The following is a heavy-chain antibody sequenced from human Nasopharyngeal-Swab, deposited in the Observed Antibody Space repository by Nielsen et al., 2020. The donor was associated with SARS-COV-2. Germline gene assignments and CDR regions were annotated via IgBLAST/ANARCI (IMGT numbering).Heavy chain of an antibody. CDR2: IKQDGSEK. J-gene: IGHJ3*02. D-gene: IGHD1-26*01. V-gene: IGHV3-7*01. Sequence: GASLTISCAASGFPFNIYWMSWVRQAPGKGLEWVANIKQDGSEKYYVNSVKGRFTISRDNAKNSLYLQMNSLRAEDTAVYYCARDPIPAGGSDGFDIWGQGTMVTVSS. CDR3: ARDPIPAGGSDGFDI. CDR1: GFPFNIYW.